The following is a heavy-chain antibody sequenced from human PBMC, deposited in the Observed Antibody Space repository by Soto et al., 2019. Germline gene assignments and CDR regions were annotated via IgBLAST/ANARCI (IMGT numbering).Heavy chain of an antibody. CDR2: IYYSGST. CDR1: GGSISSYY. Sequence: PSETLSLTCTVSGGSISSYYWSWIRQPPGKGLEWIGYIYYSGSTNYNPSLKSRVTISVDTSKNQFSLKLSSVTAADTAVYYCARDRELERRAYWFDPWGQGTLVTVSS. J-gene: IGHJ5*02. D-gene: IGHD1-1*01. V-gene: IGHV4-59*01. CDR3: ARDRELERRAYWFDP.